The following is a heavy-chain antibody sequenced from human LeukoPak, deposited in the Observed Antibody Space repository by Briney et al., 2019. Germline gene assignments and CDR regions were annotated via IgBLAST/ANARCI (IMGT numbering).Heavy chain of an antibody. V-gene: IGHV3-30-3*01. J-gene: IGHJ5*02. CDR3: AREGFDP. CDR1: GFSFSSSA. CDR2: ISYDGSNK. Sequence: GSLRLSCAASGFSFSSSAMHWVRQAPGKGLECVTFISYDGSNKYYVDSVKGRFTISRDNAKNSLYLQMNSLRDEDTAVYYCAREGFDPWGQGTLVTVSS.